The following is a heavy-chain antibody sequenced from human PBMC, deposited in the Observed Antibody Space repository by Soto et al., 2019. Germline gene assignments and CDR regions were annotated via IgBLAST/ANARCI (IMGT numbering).Heavy chain of an antibody. CDR1: GASITQYY. D-gene: IGHD1-26*01. V-gene: IGHV4-59*01. CDR3: ARVYSGSYSDS. J-gene: IGHJ4*02. CDR2: VSSTGST. Sequence: PSETLSLTCTVSGASITQYYWNWIRQSPGKGLEWIVSVSSTGSTVYNPSLTSRVTVSLDTSKNQFSLTLNSVTAADTAVYYCARVYSGSYSDSWGRGTLVTVSS.